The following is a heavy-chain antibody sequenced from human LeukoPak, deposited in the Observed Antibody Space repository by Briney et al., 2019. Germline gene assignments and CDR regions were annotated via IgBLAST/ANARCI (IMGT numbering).Heavy chain of an antibody. Sequence: SSETLSLTCTVSGGSISSGGYYWSWIRQHPGKGLERIGYIYYSGSTYYNPSLKSRVTISVDTSKNQFSLKLSSVTAADTAVYYCARARSGITIFGEPSYGMDVWGQGTTVTVSS. CDR2: IYYSGST. CDR3: ARARSGITIFGEPSYGMDV. J-gene: IGHJ6*02. D-gene: IGHD3-3*01. CDR1: GGSISSGGYY. V-gene: IGHV4-31*03.